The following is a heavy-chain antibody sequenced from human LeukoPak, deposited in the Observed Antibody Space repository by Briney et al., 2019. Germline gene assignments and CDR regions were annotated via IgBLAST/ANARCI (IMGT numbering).Heavy chain of an antibody. CDR2: INHSGST. Sequence: SETLSLTCADYGGSFSGYYWSWIRQPPGKGLEWIGEINHSGSTNYNPSLKSRVTISVDTSKNQFSLKLSSVTAADTAVYYCASHRARYCSSTSCPRPFDYWGQGTLVTVSS. CDR1: GGSFSGYY. J-gene: IGHJ4*02. CDR3: ASHRARYCSSTSCPRPFDY. D-gene: IGHD2-2*01. V-gene: IGHV4-34*01.